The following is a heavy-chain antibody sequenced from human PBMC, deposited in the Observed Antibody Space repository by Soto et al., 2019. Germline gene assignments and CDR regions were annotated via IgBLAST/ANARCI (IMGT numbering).Heavy chain of an antibody. Sequence: SETLSITCTVSGGSISSSSYYLVWIRQPPGKGLEWIGSIYYSGSTYYNPSLKSRVTISVDTSKNQFSLKLSSVTAADTAVYYCARLLRGEYDILTGYYPYYYGMDVWGQGTMVT. CDR3: ARLLRGEYDILTGYYPYYYGMDV. CDR2: IYYSGST. V-gene: IGHV4-39*01. CDR1: GGSISSSSYY. J-gene: IGHJ6*02. D-gene: IGHD3-9*01.